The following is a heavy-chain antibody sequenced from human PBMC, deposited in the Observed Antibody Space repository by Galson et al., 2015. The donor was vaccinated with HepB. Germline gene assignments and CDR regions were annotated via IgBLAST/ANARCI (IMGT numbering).Heavy chain of an antibody. CDR2: IYSGGNT. D-gene: IGHD6-19*01. V-gene: IGHV3-66*04. J-gene: IGHJ4*02. CDR3: ATRIAVADFDY. CDR1: GFTVSSNY. Sequence: SLRLSCAASGFTVSSNYMSWVRQAPGKGLEWVSVIYSGGNTYYADSVKGRFTISRDNSKNTLYLQMNSLRVEDTAVYYCATRIAVADFDYWGQGTLVTVSP.